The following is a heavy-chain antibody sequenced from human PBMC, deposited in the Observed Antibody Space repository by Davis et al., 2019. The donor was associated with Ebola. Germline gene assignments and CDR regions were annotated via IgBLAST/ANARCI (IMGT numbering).Heavy chain of an antibody. J-gene: IGHJ4*02. CDR1: GYSISSGYY. CDR3: ARDDPLLGIGVY. Sequence: PSETLSLTCTVSGYSISSGYYWGWIRQPPGKGLEWIGSIYHSGSTYYNPSLKSRVTISVDTSKNQFSLKLSSVTAADTAVYYCARDDPLLGIGVYWGQGTLVTVSA. V-gene: IGHV4-38-2*02. D-gene: IGHD3-16*01. CDR2: IYHSGST.